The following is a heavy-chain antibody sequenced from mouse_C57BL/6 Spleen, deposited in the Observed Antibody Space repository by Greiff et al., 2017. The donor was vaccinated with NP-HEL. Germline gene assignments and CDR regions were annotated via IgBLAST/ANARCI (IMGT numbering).Heavy chain of an antibody. CDR3: ARYKSNYDAMDY. J-gene: IGHJ4*01. Sequence: EVQVVESGGGLVQPGGSLSLSCAASGFTFTDYYMSWVRQPPGKALEWLGFIRNKANGYTTEYSASVKGRFTISRDNSQSILYLQMNALRAEDSATYYCARYKSNYDAMDYWGQGTSVTVSS. D-gene: IGHD2-5*01. CDR2: IRNKANGYTT. V-gene: IGHV7-3*01. CDR1: GFTFTDYY.